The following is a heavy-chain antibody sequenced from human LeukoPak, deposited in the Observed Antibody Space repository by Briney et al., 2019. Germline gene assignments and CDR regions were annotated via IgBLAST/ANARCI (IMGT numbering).Heavy chain of an antibody. CDR2: ISGSGGST. CDR3: ARYGHSPFFDY. Sequence: PGGSLRLSCAASGFTFSSYGMSWVRQAPGKGLEWVSAISGSGGSTYYADSVKGRFTISRDNSKNTLYLQMNSLRAEDTAVYFCARYGHSPFFDYWGQGILVIVSS. V-gene: IGHV3-23*01. D-gene: IGHD4-17*01. J-gene: IGHJ4*02. CDR1: GFTFSSYG.